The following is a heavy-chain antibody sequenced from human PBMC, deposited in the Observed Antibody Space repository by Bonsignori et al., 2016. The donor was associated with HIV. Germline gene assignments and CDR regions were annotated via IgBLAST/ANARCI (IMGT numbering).Heavy chain of an antibody. CDR2: IYYSGST. D-gene: IGHD3-16*01. V-gene: IGHV4-59*01. CDR3: ARGFVYFDY. J-gene: IGHJ4*02. Sequence: RQAPGKGLEWIGYIYYSGSTNYNPSLKSRVTISVDTSKNQFSLKLSSVTAADTAVYYCARGFVYFDYWGQGTLVTVSS.